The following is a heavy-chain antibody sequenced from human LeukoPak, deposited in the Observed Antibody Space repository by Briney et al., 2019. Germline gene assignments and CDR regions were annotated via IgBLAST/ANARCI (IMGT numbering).Heavy chain of an antibody. D-gene: IGHD3-22*01. CDR1: GFTFSSYW. V-gene: IGHV3-7*01. CDR2: IKKDGSEK. J-gene: IGHJ3*02. Sequence: PGGSLRLPCAASGFTFSSYWMSWVRQAPGKGLEWVANIKKDGSEKYYVYSVKGRFTISRDNAKNSLYLQMNSLRAEDTAVYYCARVSYYDSSEDAFDIWGQGTMVTVSS. CDR3: ARVSYYDSSEDAFDI.